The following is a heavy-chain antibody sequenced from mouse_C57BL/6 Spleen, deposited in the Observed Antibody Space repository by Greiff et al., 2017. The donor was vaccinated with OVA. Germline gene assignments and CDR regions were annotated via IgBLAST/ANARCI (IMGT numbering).Heavy chain of an antibody. CDR3: ARYYGLDY. CDR2: ISSGSSTI. V-gene: IGHV5-17*01. Sequence: EVQLQESGGGLVKPGGSLKLSCAASGFTFSDYGMHWVRQAPEKGLEWVAYISSGSSTIYYADTVKGRFTISRDNAKNTLFLQMTSLRSEDTAMYYCARYYGLDYWGQGTTLTVSS. J-gene: IGHJ2*01. D-gene: IGHD1-1*01. CDR1: GFTFSDYG.